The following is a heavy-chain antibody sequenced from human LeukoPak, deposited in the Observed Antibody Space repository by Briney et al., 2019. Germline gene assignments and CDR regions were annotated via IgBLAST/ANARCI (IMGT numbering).Heavy chain of an antibody. CDR2: INGSGGGT. J-gene: IGHJ2*01. Sequence: QPGGSLRLSCAASGFTFSSYAMSWVRQAPGKGLEWVSNINGSGGGTYYADSVKGRFTISRDNSKNTLYLQRNSLRAEDTAVYYCAKAQGDYGGYWYFDLWGRGTLVTVSS. V-gene: IGHV3-23*01. CDR3: AKAQGDYGGYWYFDL. CDR1: GFTFSSYA. D-gene: IGHD4-17*01.